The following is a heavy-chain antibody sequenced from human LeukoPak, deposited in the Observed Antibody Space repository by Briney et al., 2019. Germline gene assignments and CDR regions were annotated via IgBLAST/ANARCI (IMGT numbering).Heavy chain of an antibody. V-gene: IGHV3-21*01. CDR1: GFTFSSYS. CDR3: ARGSYCSGGTCYTAFDI. CDR2: IGSSSSYI. J-gene: IGHJ3*02. Sequence: GGSLRLSCAASGFTFSSYSMNWVRQVPGKGLEWVSSIGSSSSYIYYADSMKGRFTMSRDSAKNSLYLQMNSLRAEDTAVYYCARGSYCSGGTCYTAFDIWGQGTMVTVSS. D-gene: IGHD2-15*01.